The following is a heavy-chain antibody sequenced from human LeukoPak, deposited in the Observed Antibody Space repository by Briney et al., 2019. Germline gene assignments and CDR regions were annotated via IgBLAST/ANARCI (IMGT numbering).Heavy chain of an antibody. D-gene: IGHD1-26*01. Sequence: GGSLRLSCAASGFTFSSYEMSWVRQAPGKGLEWVSAISGSGGSTYYADSVKGRFTISRDNSKNTLYLQMNSLRAEDTAVYYCAKARVIVGATDDAFDIWGQGTMVTVSS. CDR2: ISGSGGST. V-gene: IGHV3-23*01. J-gene: IGHJ3*02. CDR3: AKARVIVGATDDAFDI. CDR1: GFTFSSYE.